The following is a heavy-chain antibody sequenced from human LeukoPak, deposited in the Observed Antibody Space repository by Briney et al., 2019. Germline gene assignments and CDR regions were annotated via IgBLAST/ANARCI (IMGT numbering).Heavy chain of an antibody. V-gene: IGHV1-3*03. D-gene: IGHD3-9*01. J-gene: IGHJ4*02. Sequence: ASVKVSCKASGYTFTTYALHWVRQAPGQRLEWMGWINTDNGNTKYSQEFQGRITITRDTSATTVYMEVSSLRYEDMAVYFCARARRYLDWLSPFDYWGQGTLVTVSS. CDR2: INTDNGNT. CDR1: GYTFTTYA. CDR3: ARARRYLDWLSPFDY.